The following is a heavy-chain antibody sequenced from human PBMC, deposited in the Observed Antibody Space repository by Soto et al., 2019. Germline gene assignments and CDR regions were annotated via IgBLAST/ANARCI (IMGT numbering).Heavy chain of an antibody. V-gene: IGHV3-30-3*01. CDR2: ISYDGSDK. D-gene: IGHD2-21*02. J-gene: IGHJ4*02. CDR1: GFTFSPYT. Sequence: QVQLVESGGGVGQPGRSLRLSCAASGFTFSPYTMHWVRQTPGKGLEWVAVISYDGSDKNYADSVRGRFTISRDNSRNTLFLQRNSLRAEDTALYYCARGRGFCGADCYKGGIDYWGQGALVTVSS. CDR3: ARGRGFCGADCYKGGIDY.